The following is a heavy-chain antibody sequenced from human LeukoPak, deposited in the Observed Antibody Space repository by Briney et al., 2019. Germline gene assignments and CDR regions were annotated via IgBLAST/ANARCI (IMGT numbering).Heavy chain of an antibody. CDR2: IYPGDSDT. Sequence: GESLKISCKGSGYSITTYWIGWVRQMPGKGLEWMGIIYPGDSDTRYSPSFQGQVTISADKSISTAYLQWSSLKASDTAMYYCASTPRYSGSYGSAFDYWGQGTLVTVSS. CDR1: GYSITTYW. V-gene: IGHV5-51*01. CDR3: ASTPRYSGSYGSAFDY. J-gene: IGHJ4*02. D-gene: IGHD1-26*01.